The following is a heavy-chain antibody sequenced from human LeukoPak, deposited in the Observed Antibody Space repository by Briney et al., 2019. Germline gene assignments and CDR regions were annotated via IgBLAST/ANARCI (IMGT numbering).Heavy chain of an antibody. V-gene: IGHV1-69*05. CDR3: ARDKGRPNYYYMDV. J-gene: IGHJ6*03. CDR2: IIPIFGTA. D-gene: IGHD1-26*01. CDR1: GYTFTSYA. Sequence: GASVKVSCKASGYTFTSYAISWVRQAPGQGLEWMGGIIPIFGTANYAQKFQGRVTITTDESTSTAYMELSSLRSEDTAVYYCARDKGRPNYYYMDVWGKGTTVTVSS.